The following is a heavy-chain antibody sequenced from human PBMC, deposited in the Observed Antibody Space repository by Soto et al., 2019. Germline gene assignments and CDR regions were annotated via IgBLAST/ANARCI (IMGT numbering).Heavy chain of an antibody. CDR2: INSDGSST. D-gene: IGHD3-10*01. V-gene: IGHV3-74*01. Sequence: GGSLRLSCAASGFTFSSYWMHWVRQAPGKGLVWVSRINSDGSSTSYADSVKGRFTISRDNAKNTLYLQMNSLRAEDTAVYYCARVQYYYGSGSYPPPDYWGQGTLVTVSS. CDR3: ARVQYYYGSGSYPPPDY. J-gene: IGHJ4*02. CDR1: GFTFSSYW.